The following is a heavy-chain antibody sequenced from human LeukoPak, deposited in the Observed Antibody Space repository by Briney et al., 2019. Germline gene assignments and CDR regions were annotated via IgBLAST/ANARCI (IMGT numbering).Heavy chain of an antibody. CDR1: GGSITSDC. J-gene: IGHJ4*02. CDR3: AREGYGSGSRGPLGY. Sequence: SETLSLTCTVSGGSITSDCWSWIRQPPGKGLEWIGYIYYSGNTNYNPSLKSRITISIDASKSHFSLKLSSVTAADTAVYYCAREGYGSGSRGPLGYWGQGTLVTVSS. CDR2: IYYSGNT. V-gene: IGHV4-59*01. D-gene: IGHD3-10*01.